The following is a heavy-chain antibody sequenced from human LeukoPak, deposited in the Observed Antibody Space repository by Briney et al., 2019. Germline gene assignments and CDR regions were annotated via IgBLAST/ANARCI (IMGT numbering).Heavy chain of an antibody. CDR1: GGTFSSYA. V-gene: IGHV1-69*05. D-gene: IGHD5-18*01. CDR2: IIPIFGTA. J-gene: IGHJ4*02. Sequence: EASVKVSCKASGGTFSSYAISWVRQARGQGLECMGGIIPIFGTANYAQKFQGRVTITTDESTSTAYMELSSLRSEDTAVYYCASSRGYSYGYRDWFDYWGQGTLVTVSS. CDR3: ASSRGYSYGYRDWFDY.